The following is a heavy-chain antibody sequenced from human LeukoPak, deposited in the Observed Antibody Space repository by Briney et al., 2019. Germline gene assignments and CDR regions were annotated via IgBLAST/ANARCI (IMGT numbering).Heavy chain of an antibody. D-gene: IGHD5-24*01. Sequence: GGSLRLSCAASGFTFSNYAMYWVRQGLVKGLESMAVVSHDGIQTYYAASVKGRFTISRDNSKSTLFLQMNSLRAEDTAVYYCARDGGGGYNQIDFWGQGTLVTVSS. CDR3: ARDGGGGYNQIDF. J-gene: IGHJ4*02. CDR2: VSHDGIQT. CDR1: GFTFSNYA. V-gene: IGHV3-30-3*01.